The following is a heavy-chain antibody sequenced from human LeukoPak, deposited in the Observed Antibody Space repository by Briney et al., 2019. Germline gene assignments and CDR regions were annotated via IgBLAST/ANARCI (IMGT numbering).Heavy chain of an antibody. Sequence: SETLSLTCTVSGDSISSYSWSWIRQPAGKGLEWIGRIYSSGSTNYNPSLESRVTMSVDTSKNQFSLKLNSVTAADTAVYYCASGRNLEWFDYWGQGTLVTVSS. CDR2: IYSSGST. CDR3: ASGRNLEWFDY. D-gene: IGHD3-3*01. J-gene: IGHJ5*01. CDR1: GDSISSYS. V-gene: IGHV4-4*07.